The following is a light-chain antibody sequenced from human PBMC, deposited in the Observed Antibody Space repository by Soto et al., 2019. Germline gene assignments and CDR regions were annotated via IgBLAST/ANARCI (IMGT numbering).Light chain of an antibody. Sequence: QSALTQPASVSGSPGQSITICCTGTSSDVGGYNYVSWYQQHPGKAPKLMIYDVSNRPSGVSNRFSGSKSGNTASLTISGLQAEDEADYYCSSYTSSSTLDVVFGGGTKLTVL. V-gene: IGLV2-14*01. CDR1: SSDVGGYNY. J-gene: IGLJ2*01. CDR2: DVS. CDR3: SSYTSSSTLDVV.